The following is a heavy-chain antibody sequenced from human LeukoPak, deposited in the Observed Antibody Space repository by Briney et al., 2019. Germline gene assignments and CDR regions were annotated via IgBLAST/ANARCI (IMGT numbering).Heavy chain of an antibody. CDR2: ISPSGGAP. CDR1: GYTFTRYY. D-gene: IGHD3-22*01. V-gene: IGHV1-46*01. CDR3: ARKVYASNDYYYEYYLDY. Sequence: ASVKVSCKTSGYTFTRYYMHWVRQAPGQGLEWMGMISPSGGAPSYAQKFQDRVTMTRDTSTSTVYMEVSSLRSEDTAVYYCARKVYASNDYYYEYYLDYWGQGTLVTVSS. J-gene: IGHJ4*02.